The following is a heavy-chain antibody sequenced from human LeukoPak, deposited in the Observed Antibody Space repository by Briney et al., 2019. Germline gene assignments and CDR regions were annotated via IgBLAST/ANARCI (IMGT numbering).Heavy chain of an antibody. J-gene: IGHJ5*02. CDR3: ARLKTVRHFDWLSRAWFDP. Sequence: GESLKISCKGSGYSFTSYWIGWVRQMPGKGLEWMGIIYPGDSDTRYSPSFQGQVTISADKSISTAYLQWSSLKASDTAMYYCARLKTVRHFDWLSRAWFDPWGQGTLVTVSS. CDR2: IYPGDSDT. V-gene: IGHV5-51*01. CDR1: GYSFTSYW. D-gene: IGHD3-9*01.